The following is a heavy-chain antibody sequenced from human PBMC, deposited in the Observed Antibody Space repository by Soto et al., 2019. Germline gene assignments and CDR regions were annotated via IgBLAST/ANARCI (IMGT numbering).Heavy chain of an antibody. Sequence: KPSETLSLTCTVSNGSMDSRYQYWSWIRQSPERGLEWIGHFYHSGSTYYNPSLRSRASISNDLSKNQFFLELSSVTGAYTAVYFCARIYWLRDSSGYHHPFDYCGLGTLLALCS. V-gene: IGHV4-30-4*01. D-gene: IGHD3-22*01. J-gene: IGHJ4*02. CDR2: FYHSGST. CDR1: NGSMDSRYQY. CDR3: ARIYWLRDSSGYHHPFDY.